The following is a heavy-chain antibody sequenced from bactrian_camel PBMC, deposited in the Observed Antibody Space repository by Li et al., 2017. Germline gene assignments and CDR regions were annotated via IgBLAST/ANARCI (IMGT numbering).Heavy chain of an antibody. CDR2: IFRNGATT. CDR1: GFTFSMHW. D-gene: IGHD6*01. CDR3: ATLFPQTGKQIRFPA. Sequence: HVQLVESGGGLVQPGGSLRLSCSASGFTFSMHWMYWVRQAPGKGFETVATIFRNGATTSYPASVRGRFTISRDNSKNEVYLQMNDLKTSDTAMYYCATLFPQTGKQIRFPAWGQGTQVTV. V-gene: IGHV3S1*01. J-gene: IGHJ6*01.